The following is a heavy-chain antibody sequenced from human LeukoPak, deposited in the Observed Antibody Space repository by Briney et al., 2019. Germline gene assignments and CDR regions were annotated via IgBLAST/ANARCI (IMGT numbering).Heavy chain of an antibody. CDR3: ARGGAARFDY. D-gene: IGHD5-18*01. J-gene: IGHJ4*02. V-gene: IGHV3-23*01. Sequence: GSLRLSCAASGFTFSSYAMSWVRQAPGKGLGWGSALSGSAGSTDYADSVKGRFTISRDNSKKTLYLQMNSLRADDTAVYYCARGGAARFDYWGQGTLVTVSS. CDR2: LSGSAGST. CDR1: GFTFSSYA.